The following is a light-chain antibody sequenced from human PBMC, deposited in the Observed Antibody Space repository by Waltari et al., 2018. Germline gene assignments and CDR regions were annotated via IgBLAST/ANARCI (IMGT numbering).Light chain of an antibody. CDR1: SSDVGNYNL. Sequence: QSALTQPASVSGSPGQSITVSCTGTSSDVGNYNLVSWYQQHPGNAPKLLIYDVSQRPSWVSNRFSGSKAGTTSSLTVSGLQAEDEAIYFCCSYAGDRSVLFGGGTKLTVL. CDR3: CSYAGDRSVL. CDR2: DVS. V-gene: IGLV2-23*02. J-gene: IGLJ2*01.